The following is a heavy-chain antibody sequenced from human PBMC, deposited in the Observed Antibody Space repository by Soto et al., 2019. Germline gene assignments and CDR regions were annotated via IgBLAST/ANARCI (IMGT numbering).Heavy chain of an antibody. V-gene: IGHV3-74*01. Sequence: EVQLVESGGGLVQPGGSLRLSCVAPGFTFSDYWMHWVRQAPGKGLVWVSRIKFDGGFTSHADSVKGRFTISRDNARNTVHLQMNSLRAEDTGVYYCARGIRNYYGVDVWGQGTTVTVSS. J-gene: IGHJ6*02. CDR2: IKFDGGFT. CDR3: ARGIRNYYGVDV. CDR1: GFTFSDYW.